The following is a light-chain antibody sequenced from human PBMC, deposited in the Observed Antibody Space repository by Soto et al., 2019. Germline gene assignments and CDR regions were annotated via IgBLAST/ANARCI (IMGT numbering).Light chain of an antibody. V-gene: IGLV2-23*01. Sequence: QSVLAQPASVSGSPGQSITISCTGTDSDVGAYDSVSWYQQHPHKAPQLIIYKGTQRPSGVSNRFSGSTSGNAASLTISALQADDEADYCCCSSAPESTYVFGTGTKVTVL. CDR1: DSDVGAYDS. CDR3: CSSAPESTYV. J-gene: IGLJ1*01. CDR2: KGT.